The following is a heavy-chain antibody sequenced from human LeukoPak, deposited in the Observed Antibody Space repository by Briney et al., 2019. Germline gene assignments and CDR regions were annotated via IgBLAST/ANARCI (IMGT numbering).Heavy chain of an antibody. Sequence: GGSLRLSCAASGFTLSTYWMNWFRQTPGKGREWVAKIKADGGEKDHVASVKGRFTISRDNAKNSLYVQMNSQRGEDTALYYCARGGAARPDFWGQGPLVTVSS. CDR3: ARGGAARPDF. V-gene: IGHV3-7*01. D-gene: IGHD6-6*01. CDR1: GFTLSTYW. CDR2: IKADGGEK. J-gene: IGHJ4*02.